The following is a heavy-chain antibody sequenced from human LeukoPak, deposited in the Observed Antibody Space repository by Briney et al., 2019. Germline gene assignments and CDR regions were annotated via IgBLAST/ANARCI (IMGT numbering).Heavy chain of an antibody. CDR2: IKQDGSEK. V-gene: IGHV3-7*01. CDR3: ARDLSSSSTAYLQH. Sequence: GGSLRLSCAASGFTFSNYAMSWVRQAPGKGLEWVANIKQDGSEKYYVDSVKGRFTISRDNAKNSLYLQMNSLRAEDAAFYYCARDLSSSSTAYLQHWGQGTLVTVSS. CDR1: GFTFSNYA. D-gene: IGHD6-6*01. J-gene: IGHJ1*01.